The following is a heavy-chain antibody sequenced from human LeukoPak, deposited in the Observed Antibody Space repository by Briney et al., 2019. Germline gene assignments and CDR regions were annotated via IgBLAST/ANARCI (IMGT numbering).Heavy chain of an antibody. V-gene: IGHV3-48*03. CDR2: ISSSGSTI. J-gene: IGHJ4*02. CDR3: ARNSGSYYPY. Sequence: GGSLRLSCAASGFTFSSYEMTWVRQAPGKGLEWVSYISSSGSTIYYADSVKGRFTISRDNTKNSLYLQMNSLRAEDTAVYYCARNSGSYYPYWGQGTLVTVSS. D-gene: IGHD1-26*01. CDR1: GFTFSSYE.